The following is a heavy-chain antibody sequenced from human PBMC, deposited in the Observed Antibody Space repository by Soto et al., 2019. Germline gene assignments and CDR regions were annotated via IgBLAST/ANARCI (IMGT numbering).Heavy chain of an antibody. J-gene: IGHJ3*02. V-gene: IGHV1-3*01. CDR3: ARDRSIAVASDAFDI. D-gene: IGHD6-19*01. CDR1: GYTFTSYA. CDR2: INAGNGNT. Sequence: GASVKVSCKASGYTFTSYAMHWVRQAPGQRLEWMGWINAGNGNTKYSQKFQGRVTITRDTSASTAYMELSSLRSEDTAVYYCARDRSIAVASDAFDIWGQGTMVTVSS.